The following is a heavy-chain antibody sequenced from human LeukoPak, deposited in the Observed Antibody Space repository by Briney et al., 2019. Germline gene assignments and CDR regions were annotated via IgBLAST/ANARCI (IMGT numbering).Heavy chain of an antibody. CDR3: ARGGLTSGCYRGDCYSGLDY. CDR2: INWNGGST. V-gene: IGHV3-20*04. D-gene: IGHD2-21*02. J-gene: IGHJ4*02. CDR1: GFTFDDYG. Sequence: GGSLRLSCAASGFTFDDYGMSWVRQAPGKGLEWVSGINWNGGSTGYADSVKGRFTISRDNAKNSLYLQMNSLRAEDTALYYCARGGLTSGCYRGDCYSGLDYWGQGSLVTVSS.